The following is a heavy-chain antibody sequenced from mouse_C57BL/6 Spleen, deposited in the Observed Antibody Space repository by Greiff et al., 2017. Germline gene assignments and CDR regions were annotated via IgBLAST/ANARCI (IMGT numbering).Heavy chain of an antibody. Sequence: LVRPGASVKLSCKASGYTFTDYYINWVKQRPGQGLEWIARIYPGSGNTYYNEKFKGKATLTAEKSSSTAYMQLSSLTSEDSAVYFCARGEGWYFDVWGTGTTGTVSS. CDR1: GYTFTDYY. V-gene: IGHV1-76*01. J-gene: IGHJ1*03. CDR2: IYPGSGNT. CDR3: ARGEGWYFDV.